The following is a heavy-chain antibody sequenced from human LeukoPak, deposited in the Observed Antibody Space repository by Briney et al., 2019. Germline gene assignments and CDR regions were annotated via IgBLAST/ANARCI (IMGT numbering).Heavy chain of an antibody. CDR1: GYTFTSYA. CDR2: INAGNGNT. Sequence: ASVKVSCNAPGYTFTSYAMHWVRQAPGQRLEWMGWINAGNGNTKYSQKFQGRVTITRDTSASTAYMELSSLRSEDTAVYYCARGPTGNYGHDAFDIWGQGTMVTVSS. CDR3: ARGPTGNYGHDAFDI. V-gene: IGHV1-3*01. D-gene: IGHD1-7*01. J-gene: IGHJ3*02.